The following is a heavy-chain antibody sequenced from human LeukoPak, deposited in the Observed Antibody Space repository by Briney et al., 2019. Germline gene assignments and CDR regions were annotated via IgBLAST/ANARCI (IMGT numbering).Heavy chain of an antibody. Sequence: SQTLSLTCTVSGGSISSGSYYWSWIRQPAGKGLEWIGRIYTSGSTNYNPSLKSRVTISVDTSKNQFSLKLSSVTAADTAVYYCARGGEYSDYWGQGTLVTVFS. D-gene: IGHD6-6*01. CDR3: ARGGEYSDY. CDR2: IYTSGST. CDR1: GGSISSGSYY. V-gene: IGHV4-61*02. J-gene: IGHJ4*02.